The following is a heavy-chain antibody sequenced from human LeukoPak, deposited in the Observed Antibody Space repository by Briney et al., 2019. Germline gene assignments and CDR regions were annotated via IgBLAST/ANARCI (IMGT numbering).Heavy chain of an antibody. CDR2: IYTSGST. V-gene: IGHV4-4*07. Sequence: PSETLSLTCTVSGGSIISSYYWSWIRPPAGKGLEYIGRIYTSGSTIYNPSLKSRVTMSLDTSKNQFSLKLTSVTAADTAVYYCARGELEPSYFGYWGQGTLVTVSS. J-gene: IGHJ4*02. CDR1: GGSIISSYY. CDR3: ARGELEPSYFGY. D-gene: IGHD1-1*01.